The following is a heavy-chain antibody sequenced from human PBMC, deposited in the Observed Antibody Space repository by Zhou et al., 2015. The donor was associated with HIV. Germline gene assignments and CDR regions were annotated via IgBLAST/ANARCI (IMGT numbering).Heavy chain of an antibody. D-gene: IGHD4-17*01. CDR2: IIPILGIA. CDR1: GGTFSSYT. CDR3: ARDHGDYYYYYGMDV. J-gene: IGHJ6*02. Sequence: QVQLVQSGAEVKKPGSSVKVSCKASGGTFSSYTISWVRQAPGQGLEWMGRIIPILGIANYAQKFQGRVTITADKSTSTAYMELSSLRSEDTAVYYCARDHGDYYYYYGMDVWGQGTTVTVSS. V-gene: IGHV1-69*08.